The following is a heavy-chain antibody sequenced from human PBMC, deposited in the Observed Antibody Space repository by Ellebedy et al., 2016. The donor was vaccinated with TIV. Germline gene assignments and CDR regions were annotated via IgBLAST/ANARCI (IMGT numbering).Heavy chain of an antibody. CDR2: IYPGDSQT. D-gene: IGHD3-16*01. Sequence: GESLKISCKGSGYSFTSYWIGWVRQMPGKGLEWMGIIYPGDSQTIYIPSFQGQVTISADKSISTAYLQWSSLKASDTAVYYCARQGELPLDYWGQGTLVTVSS. V-gene: IGHV5-51*01. CDR3: ARQGELPLDY. CDR1: GYSFTSYW. J-gene: IGHJ4*02.